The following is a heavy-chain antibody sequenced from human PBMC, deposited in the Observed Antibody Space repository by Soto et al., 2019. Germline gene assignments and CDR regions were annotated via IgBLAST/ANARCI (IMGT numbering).Heavy chain of an antibody. CDR2: ISGSGGST. D-gene: IGHD2-2*01. V-gene: IGHV3-23*01. CDR1: GFTFSSYA. J-gene: IGHJ6*03. Sequence: EVQLLESGGGLVQPGGSLRLSCAASGFTFSSYAMSWVRQAPGKGLEWVSAISGSGGSTYYADSVKGRFTISRDNSKNTLYLQMNSLRAEDTAVYYCAKGKCQLRRSYYYYMDVWGKGTTVTVSS. CDR3: AKGKCQLRRSYYYYMDV.